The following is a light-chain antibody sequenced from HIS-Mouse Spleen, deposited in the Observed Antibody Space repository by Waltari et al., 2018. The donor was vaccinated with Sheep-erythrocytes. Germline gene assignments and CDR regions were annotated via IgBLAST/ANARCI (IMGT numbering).Light chain of an antibody. J-gene: IGLJ2*01. Sequence: QSALTQPASVSGSPGQSITISCTGTSSDVGSYNLVSWYQQHPGNAPKPMIYEGSKRPSVVSNRCSGSKAGNTASLTISGLQAEDEADYYCCSYAGSSTYVVFGGGTKLTVL. V-gene: IGLV2-23*01. CDR3: CSYAGSSTYVV. CDR1: SSDVGSYNL. CDR2: EGS.